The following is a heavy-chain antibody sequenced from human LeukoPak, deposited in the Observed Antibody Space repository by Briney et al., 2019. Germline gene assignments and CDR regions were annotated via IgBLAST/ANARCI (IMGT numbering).Heavy chain of an antibody. CDR1: GGTFNSYA. Sequence: SVKVSCKASGGTFNSYAISWVRQSPGQGLEWRGGIIPIFGTTNYARKFRGRVTHTADKSKRTAYMELSSLTSEDTAVYYCARDNDSRDPPHFDYWGQGTLVTVSS. CDR2: IIPIFGTT. CDR3: ARDNDSRDPPHFDY. J-gene: IGHJ4*02. V-gene: IGHV1-69*06. D-gene: IGHD3-16*01.